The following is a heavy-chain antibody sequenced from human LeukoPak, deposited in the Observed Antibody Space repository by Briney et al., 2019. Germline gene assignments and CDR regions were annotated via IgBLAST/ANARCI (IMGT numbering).Heavy chain of an antibody. V-gene: IGHV3-53*01. CDR3: ARETYGSGSYPGY. D-gene: IGHD3-10*01. Sequence: GGSLRLSCAASGFTVSSNYMSWVRQAPGKGLEWVSVIYSGGSTYYADSVKGRFTISRDNSKNTLYLQMNSLRAEDTAVYYCARETYGSGSYPGYWGQGTLVTVSS. CDR2: IYSGGST. J-gene: IGHJ4*02. CDR1: GFTVSSNY.